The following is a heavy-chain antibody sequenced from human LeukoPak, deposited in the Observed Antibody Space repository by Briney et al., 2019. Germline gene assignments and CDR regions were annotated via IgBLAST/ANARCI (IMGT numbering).Heavy chain of an antibody. D-gene: IGHD3-22*01. CDR1: GFIFSSYS. Sequence: GGSLRLSCAASGFIFSSYSMNWVRQAPGKGLEWVSSISSSSSYIYYADSVKGRFTISRDNAKNSLYLQMNSLRAEDTAVYYCARVDYYDSSGYSFDYWGQGTLVTVS. J-gene: IGHJ4*02. V-gene: IGHV3-21*01. CDR3: ARVDYYDSSGYSFDY. CDR2: ISSSSSYI.